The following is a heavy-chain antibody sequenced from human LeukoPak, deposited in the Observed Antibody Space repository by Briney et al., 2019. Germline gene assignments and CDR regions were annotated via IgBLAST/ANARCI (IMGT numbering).Heavy chain of an antibody. CDR2: INHSGST. D-gene: IGHD3-3*01. V-gene: IGHV4-34*01. Sequence: PSETLSLTCAVYGGSFSGYYWSWIRQPPGKGLEWIGEINHSGSTNYNPSLKSRVTISVDTSKNQFSLKLSSVTAADTAVYYCAADPAFVLRFFDYGMDVWGQGTTVTVSS. CDR1: GGSFSGYY. CDR3: AADPAFVLRFFDYGMDV. J-gene: IGHJ6*02.